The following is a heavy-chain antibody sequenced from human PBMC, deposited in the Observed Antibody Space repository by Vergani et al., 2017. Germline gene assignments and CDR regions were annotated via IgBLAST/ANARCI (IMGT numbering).Heavy chain of an antibody. J-gene: IGHJ6*02. CDR1: GGSISSYY. CDR3: ARTSIRNHGMDV. V-gene: IGHV4-59*01. CDR2: IYYSGST. D-gene: IGHD1-14*01. Sequence: QVQLQESGPGLVKPSETLSLTCTVSGGSISSYYWSWIRQPPGKGLEWIGYIYYSGSTNYNPSLKSRVTISVDTSKNQFSLKLSSVTAADTAVYYCARTSIRNHGMDVWGQGTTVTVSS.